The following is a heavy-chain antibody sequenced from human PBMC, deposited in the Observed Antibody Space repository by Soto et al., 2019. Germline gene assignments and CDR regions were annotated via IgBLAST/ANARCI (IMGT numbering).Heavy chain of an antibody. CDR1: GDSVSSNTAS. D-gene: IGHD5-12*01. CDR3: AKGDNLGPKTGYAFDP. Sequence: SETLSLTCAISGDSVSSNTASWNWIRQSPSRGLEWLGRTYFRSKWYNDYAVSVRSRIIINPDTSNNQFSLQLNSVTPEDTAVYFCAKGDNLGPKTGYAFDPWGQGIMVTVSS. J-gene: IGHJ5*02. V-gene: IGHV6-1*01. CDR2: TYFRSKWYN.